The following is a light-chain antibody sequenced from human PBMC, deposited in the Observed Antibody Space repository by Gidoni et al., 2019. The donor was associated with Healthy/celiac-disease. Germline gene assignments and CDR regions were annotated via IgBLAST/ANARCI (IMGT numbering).Light chain of an antibody. V-gene: IGLV2-14*01. CDR1: SSDVGGYNY. J-gene: IGLJ1*01. Sequence: SLPPPVSVSGSPGQSITISCTGTSSDVGGYNYVSWYQQHPGKAPKLMIYEVSNRPSGVSNRFSGSKSGNTASLTISGLQAEDEADYYCSSYTSSSKGVFGTGTKVTVL. CDR3: SSYTSSSKGV. CDR2: EVS.